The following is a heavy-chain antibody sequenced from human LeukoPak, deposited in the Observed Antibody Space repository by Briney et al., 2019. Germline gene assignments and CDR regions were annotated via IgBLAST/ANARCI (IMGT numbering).Heavy chain of an antibody. J-gene: IGHJ5*02. D-gene: IGHD3-9*01. CDR3: ARDRGGLRYFDWLSWFDP. CDR1: GYTLTELS. Sequence: ASVKVSCKVSGYTLTELSMHWVRQAPGKGLEWMGGFDPEDGETIYAQKFQGRVTMTEDTSTDTAYMELSSLRSDDTAVYYCARDRGGLRYFDWLSWFDPWGQGTLVTVSS. V-gene: IGHV1-24*01. CDR2: FDPEDGET.